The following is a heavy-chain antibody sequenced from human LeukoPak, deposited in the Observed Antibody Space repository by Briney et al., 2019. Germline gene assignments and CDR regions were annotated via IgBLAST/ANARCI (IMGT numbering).Heavy chain of an antibody. CDR1: GGTFNNSP. Sequence: SVKVSCKASGGTFNNSPVNWIRQAPGQGLEWMGGYIPLFGTTIYAQKFQGRVAFTTDDSTGTADMDLTSLTSGDTAVYFCAKGGPSGFSGAGMRQAMDVWGQGTTVIVSS. CDR3: AKGGPSGFSGAGMRQAMDV. V-gene: IGHV1-69*05. J-gene: IGHJ6*02. CDR2: YIPLFGTT. D-gene: IGHD3-10*01.